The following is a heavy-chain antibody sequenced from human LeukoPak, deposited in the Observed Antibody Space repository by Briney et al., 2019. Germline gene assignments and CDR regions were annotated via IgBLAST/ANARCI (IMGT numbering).Heavy chain of an antibody. CDR3: WHPMIQGAVC. J-gene: IGHJ4*02. CDR2: INQDGSNI. CDR1: GFTFSSYW. D-gene: IGHD3-10*01. V-gene: IGHV3-7*01. Sequence: GGSLRLSCAASGFTFSSYWMSWVRQAPGKGLEWVANINQDGSNINYVDSVKGRFTISRDNAKNSLYLQMSSLRAEDTAVYYCWHPMIQGAVCWGQGTLVTVSS.